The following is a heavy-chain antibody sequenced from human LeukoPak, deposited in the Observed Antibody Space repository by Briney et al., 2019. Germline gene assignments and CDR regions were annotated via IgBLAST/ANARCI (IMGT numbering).Heavy chain of an antibody. J-gene: IGHJ4*02. CDR1: GFTFSSYS. V-gene: IGHV3-21*01. CDR2: ISSSSSYI. Sequence: GGSLRLSCAASGFTFSSYSMNWVRQAPGKGLEWVSSISSSSSYIYYADSVKGRFTISRDNAKNSLYLQMNSLRAEDTAVYYCAKDPGKYSGYGLGFDYWGQGTLVTVSS. CDR3: AKDPGKYSGYGLGFDY. D-gene: IGHD5-12*01.